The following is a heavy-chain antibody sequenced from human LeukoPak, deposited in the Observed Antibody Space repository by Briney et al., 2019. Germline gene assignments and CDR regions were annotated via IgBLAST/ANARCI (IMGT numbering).Heavy chain of an antibody. V-gene: IGHV1-24*01. CDR2: FDPEDGET. CDR3: ATIGSGSSLGAFDI. J-gene: IGHJ3*02. CDR1: GYTLTELS. Sequence: ASVKVSCKVSGYTLTELSMHWVRQAPGKGLEWMGGFDPEDGETIYAQKFQGRVTMTEDTSTDTAYMELSSLRSEDTAVYYCATIGSGSSLGAFDIWGQGTMVTVSS. D-gene: IGHD1-26*01.